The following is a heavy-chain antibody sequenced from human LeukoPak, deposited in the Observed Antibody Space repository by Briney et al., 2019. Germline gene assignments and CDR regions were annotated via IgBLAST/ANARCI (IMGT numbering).Heavy chain of an antibody. CDR3: AKDTEMYYYYYGMDV. V-gene: IGHV3-30*02. D-gene: IGHD5-24*01. J-gene: IGHJ6*02. CDR1: GFPFSGSG. CDR2: VWYDGSHQ. Sequence: GGSLRLSCAASGFPFSGSGMHWVRQAPGKGLEWVAVVWYDGSHQYYADSVKGRFTISRDNSKNTVDLQMNSLRAEDTALYYCAKDTEMYYYYYGMDVWGQGTTVTVSS.